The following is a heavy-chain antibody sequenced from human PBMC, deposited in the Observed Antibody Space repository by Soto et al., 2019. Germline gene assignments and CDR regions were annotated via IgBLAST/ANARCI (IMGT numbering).Heavy chain of an antibody. CDR3: ARVHYYDSSGYSLDY. CDR2: ISIGGRSI. J-gene: IGHJ4*02. CDR1: GFTFRNYN. D-gene: IGHD3-22*01. V-gene: IGHV3-21*05. Sequence: PGGSLRLSCAASGFTFRNYNMNWVRQVPGKGLEWVAHISIGGRSINYADSVKGRFTISRDNAKNSLYLQMNSLRAEDTAVYYCARVHYYDSSGYSLDYWGQGTLVTVSS.